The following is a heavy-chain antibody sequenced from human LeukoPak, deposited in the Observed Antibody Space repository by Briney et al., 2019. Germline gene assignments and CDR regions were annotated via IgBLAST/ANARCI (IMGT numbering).Heavy chain of an antibody. CDR1: GGSFSGYY. Sequence: PSETLSLTCAVYGGSFSGYYWSWIRQPPGKGLEWIGEINHSGSTNYNPSLKSRVTISVDTSKNQFSLKLSSVTAADTAVHYCARGWAVVVVAARPYYYYGMDVWGQGTTVTVSS. V-gene: IGHV4-34*01. J-gene: IGHJ6*02. CDR3: ARGWAVVVVAARPYYYYGMDV. D-gene: IGHD2-15*01. CDR2: INHSGST.